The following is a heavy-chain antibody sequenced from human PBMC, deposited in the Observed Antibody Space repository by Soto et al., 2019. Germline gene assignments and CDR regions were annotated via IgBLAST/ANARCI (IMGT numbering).Heavy chain of an antibody. V-gene: IGHV3-48*01. CDR1: GFTFSSYS. Sequence: GESLKISCAASGFTFSSYSMNWVRQAPGKGLEWVSYISSSSSTIYYADSVKGRFTISRDNAKNSLYLQMNSLRAEDTAVYYCARPHIVVVPAANPGNAFDIWGQGTMVTVSS. D-gene: IGHD2-2*01. CDR2: ISSSSSTI. J-gene: IGHJ3*02. CDR3: ARPHIVVVPAANPGNAFDI.